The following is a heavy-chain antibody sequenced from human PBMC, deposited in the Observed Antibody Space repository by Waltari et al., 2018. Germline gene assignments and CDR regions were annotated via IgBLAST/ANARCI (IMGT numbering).Heavy chain of an antibody. V-gene: IGHV3-23*03. Sequence: EVQLLESGGGLVQPGGSLRLSCAASGFTFSSYAMSWVRQAPGKGLEWVSVIYSGGSTYYADSVKGRFTISRDNSKNTLYLQMNSLRSEDTAVYYCARGLHDAFDIWGQGTMVIVSS. CDR2: IYSGGST. CDR1: GFTFSSYA. CDR3: ARGLHDAFDI. J-gene: IGHJ3*02.